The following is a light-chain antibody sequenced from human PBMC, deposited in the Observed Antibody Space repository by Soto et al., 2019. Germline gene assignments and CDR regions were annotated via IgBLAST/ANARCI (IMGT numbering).Light chain of an antibody. CDR1: QSVNSGY. CDR2: SAS. J-gene: IGKJ2*01. CDR3: QHYDSSPGT. Sequence: EIVLTQSPGTLSLSPGERATLSCRASQSVNSGYLAWYQHKTGQAPRLLIYSASNRATGVPDRFSGSGSGTDFTLTISRLEPEEFAVYYCQHYDSSPGTFGQGTKLEIK. V-gene: IGKV3-20*01.